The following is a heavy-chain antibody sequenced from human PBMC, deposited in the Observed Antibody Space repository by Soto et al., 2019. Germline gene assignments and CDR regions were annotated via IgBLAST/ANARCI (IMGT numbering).Heavy chain of an antibody. CDR3: ARHRWLDRFDP. V-gene: IGHV4-59*08. D-gene: IGHD6-19*01. CDR1: GGSISSYY. J-gene: IGHJ5*02. CDR2: IYYSGST. Sequence: ASETLSLTCTVSGGSISSYYWSWIRQPPGKGLEWIGYIYYSGSTNYNPSLKSRVTISVDTSKNQFSLKLSSVTAADTAVYYCARHRWLDRFDPWGQGTLVTVSS.